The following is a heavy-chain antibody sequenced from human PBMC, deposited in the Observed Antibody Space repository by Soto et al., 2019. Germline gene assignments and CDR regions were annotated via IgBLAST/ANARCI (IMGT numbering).Heavy chain of an antibody. D-gene: IGHD6-6*01. CDR3: ARTSRFDS. CDR2: INHSGST. Sequence: PSETLSLTCAAYGGSFSGYYWSWIRQPPGKGLEWIGEINHSGSTNYNPSLKSRVTISVDTSKNQFSLKLSSVTAADTAVYYCARTSRFDSWGQGTLVTVSS. J-gene: IGHJ4*02. V-gene: IGHV4-34*01. CDR1: GGSFSGYY.